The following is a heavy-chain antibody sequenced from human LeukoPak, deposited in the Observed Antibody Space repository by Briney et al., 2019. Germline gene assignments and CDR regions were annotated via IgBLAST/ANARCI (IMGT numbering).Heavy chain of an antibody. J-gene: IGHJ4*02. V-gene: IGHV1-2*02. Sequence: ASVKVSCKASGYTFTGYYMHWVRQAPGQGLEWMGWTNPNSGGTNYAQKFQGRVTMTRDTSISTAYMELSRLRSDDTAVYYCARALLEKAYGSGSYYIFDYWGQGTLVTVSS. CDR1: GYTFTGYY. D-gene: IGHD3-10*01. CDR3: ARALLEKAYGSGSYYIFDY. CDR2: TNPNSGGT.